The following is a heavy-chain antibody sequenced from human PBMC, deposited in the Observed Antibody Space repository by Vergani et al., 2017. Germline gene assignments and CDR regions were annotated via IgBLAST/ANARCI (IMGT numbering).Heavy chain of an antibody. CDR3: AREWSRYSGYDLTPFDY. J-gene: IGHJ4*02. Sequence: QVQLVQSGAEVKKPGASVKVSCKASGGTFSSYAISWVRQAPGQGLEWMGRIIPILGIANYAKKFQGRVTITADNSTSTAYMELSSLRSEDTAVYYCAREWSRYSGYDLTPFDYWGQGTLVTVSS. CDR2: IIPILGIA. D-gene: IGHD5-12*01. CDR1: GGTFSSYA. V-gene: IGHV1-69*04.